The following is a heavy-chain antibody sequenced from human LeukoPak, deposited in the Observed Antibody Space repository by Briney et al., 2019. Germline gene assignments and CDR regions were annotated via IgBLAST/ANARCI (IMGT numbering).Heavy chain of an antibody. V-gene: IGHV4-61*02. CDR3: ARERRITIFGVVIYPDAFDI. CDR1: GGSISSGSYY. J-gene: IGHJ3*02. CDR2: IYTSGST. Sequence: SETLSLTCTVSGGSISSGSYYWSWIRQPAGKGLEWIGRIYTSGSTNYNPSLKSRVTMSVDTSKNQFSLKLSSVTAADTAVYYCARERRITIFGVVIYPDAFDIWGQGTMVTVSS. D-gene: IGHD3-3*01.